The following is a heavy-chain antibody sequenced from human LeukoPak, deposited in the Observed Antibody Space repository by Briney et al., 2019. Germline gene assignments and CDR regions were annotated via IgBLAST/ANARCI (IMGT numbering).Heavy chain of an antibody. Sequence: GGSLRLSCAASGFTFSNARMSWVRQAPGKGLEWVGRIKSKTDGGTTDYAAPVKGRFTISRDDSKNTLYLQMNSLKTEDTAVYYCTTDRRGLGSGSLDAFDIWGQGTMVTVSS. CDR1: GFTFSNAR. CDR3: TTDRRGLGSGSLDAFDI. D-gene: IGHD3-10*01. J-gene: IGHJ3*02. CDR2: IKSKTDGGTT. V-gene: IGHV3-15*01.